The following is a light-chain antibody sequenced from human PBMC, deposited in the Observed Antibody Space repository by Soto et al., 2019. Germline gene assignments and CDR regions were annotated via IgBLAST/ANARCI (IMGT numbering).Light chain of an antibody. CDR1: SGDVGRYNY. CDR2: DVS. V-gene: IGLV2-14*01. CDR3: GSYTTSRSVV. Sequence: QSALTQPASVSGSPGQSSAISCTGSSGDVGRYNYVSWYQQHPGKAPKLVIYDVSNRPSGVSTRFSGYKSGNTASLTISGLQGEEEADYYSGSYTTSRSVVFGGGTKLPVL. J-gene: IGLJ2*01.